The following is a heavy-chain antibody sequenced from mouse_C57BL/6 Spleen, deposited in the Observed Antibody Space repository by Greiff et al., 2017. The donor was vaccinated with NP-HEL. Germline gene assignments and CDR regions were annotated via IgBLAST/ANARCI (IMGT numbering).Heavy chain of an antibody. Sequence: VQLKESGPGLAKPSQTLSLTCSVTGYSITSDYWNWIRKFPGNKLEYMGYISYSGSTYYTPSLKSRISITRDTSKNQYYLQLNSVTTEDTATYYCARSPPLLYYAMDYWGQGTSVTVSS. D-gene: IGHD2-1*01. CDR2: ISYSGST. CDR1: GYSITSDY. CDR3: ARSPPLLYYAMDY. V-gene: IGHV3-8*01. J-gene: IGHJ4*01.